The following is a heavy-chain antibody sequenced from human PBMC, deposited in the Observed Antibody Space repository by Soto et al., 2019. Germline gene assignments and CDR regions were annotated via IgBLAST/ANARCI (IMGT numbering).Heavy chain of an antibody. D-gene: IGHD3-22*01. CDR3: ATNYYDSSGEVDY. J-gene: IGHJ4*02. CDR2: ISYDGSNK. CDR1: GFTFSSYG. V-gene: IGHV3-30*03. Sequence: GGSLRLSCAASGFTFSSYGMHWVRQAPGKGLEWVAVISYDGSNKYYADSVKGRFTISGDNSKNTLYLQMNSLRAEDTAVYYCATNYYDSSGEVDYWGQGALVTVSS.